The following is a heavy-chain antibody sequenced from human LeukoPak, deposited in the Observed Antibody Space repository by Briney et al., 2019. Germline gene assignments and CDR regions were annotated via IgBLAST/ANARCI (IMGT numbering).Heavy chain of an antibody. D-gene: IGHD3-3*01. CDR1: GFSSSNSW. J-gene: IGHJ4*02. V-gene: IGHV3-74*01. Sequence: EGSLSLSCAASGFSSSNSWFHWGRQAPEKGLVWVSRINTDGSYRNYGDSVKGRFTISRDNAKNTLYLQMNSLRVEDTAVYVCARNFGGSSDYWGQGTLVTVSS. CDR3: ARNFGGSSDY. CDR2: INTDGSYR.